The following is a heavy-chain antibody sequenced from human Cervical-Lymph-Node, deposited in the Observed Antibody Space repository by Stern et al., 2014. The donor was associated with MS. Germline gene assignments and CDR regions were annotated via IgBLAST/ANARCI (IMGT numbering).Heavy chain of an antibody. CDR1: GFTFRSFG. V-gene: IGHV3-30*18. CDR3: AKDRQWMTYLFDY. D-gene: IGHD5-12*01. CDR2: ISSDGSKK. Sequence: VQLVESGGGVVQPGRPLRLSCAASGFTFRSFGIHWVRQAPGKGLEWVASISSDGSKKPYADSVRGRFTISRDNSKNILFMQMNSLRTEDTAVYYCAKDRQWMTYLFDYWGQGSLVTVSS. J-gene: IGHJ4*02.